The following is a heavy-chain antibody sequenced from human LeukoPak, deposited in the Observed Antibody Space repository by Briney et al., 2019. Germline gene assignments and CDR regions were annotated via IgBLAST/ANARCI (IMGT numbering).Heavy chain of an antibody. Sequence: ASVKVSFKASGYTFTSYGISWVRQAPGQGLEWMGWISAYNGNINYAQKLQGRVTMTTDTSTSTAYMELRSLRSDDTAVYYCARDIVVVVAAKPTRGMGYWGQGTLVTVSS. CDR3: ARDIVVVVAAKPTRGMGY. CDR2: ISAYNGNI. D-gene: IGHD2-15*01. CDR1: GYTFTSYG. J-gene: IGHJ4*02. V-gene: IGHV1-18*01.